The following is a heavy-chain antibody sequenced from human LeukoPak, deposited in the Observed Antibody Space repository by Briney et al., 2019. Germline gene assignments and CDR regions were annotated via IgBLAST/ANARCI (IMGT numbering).Heavy chain of an antibody. D-gene: IGHD2/OR15-2a*01. J-gene: IGHJ4*02. CDR2: ISATNGNT. V-gene: IGHV1-18*01. CDR3: ARVYGYNIGIYYFDY. Sequence: GASVKVSCKASGYTFTNYDYGISWVRQAPGQGLKWVGWISATNGNTKYVQEFQGRVSMTTDTSTSTAYMELRSLRSDDTAVYFCARVYGYNIGIYYFDYWGQGTLVTVSS. CDR1: GYTFTNYDYG.